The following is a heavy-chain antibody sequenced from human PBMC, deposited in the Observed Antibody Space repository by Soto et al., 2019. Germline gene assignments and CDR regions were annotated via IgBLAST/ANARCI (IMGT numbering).Heavy chain of an antibody. D-gene: IGHD6-13*01. CDR2: IKSKTDGGTT. J-gene: IGHJ5*02. CDR1: GFTFSNAW. V-gene: IGHV3-15*01. CDR3: VRGIAAAGGSNWFDP. Sequence: ESGGGSVKPGGSLRLSCAASGFTFSNAWMSWVRQAPGKGLEWVGRIKSKTDGGTTDYAAPVKGRFTISRDDSKNTLYLQMNSLKTEDTAVYYCVRGIAAAGGSNWFDPWGQGTLVTVSS.